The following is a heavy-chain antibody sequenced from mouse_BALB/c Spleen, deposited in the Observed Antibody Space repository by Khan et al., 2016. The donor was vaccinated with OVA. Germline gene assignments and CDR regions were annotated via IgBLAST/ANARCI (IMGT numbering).Heavy chain of an antibody. J-gene: IGHJ2*01. V-gene: IGHV5-9-4*01. CDR2: ISSGGSYT. CDR1: GFTFSSYA. Sequence: EVELVESGGGLVKPGGSLKLSCAASGFTFSSYAMSWVRQSPEKRLEWVAEISSGGSYTYYPDTVTGRFTISRDNAKNTLYLEMSSLMSEDTAMYYCARASYNSGSSPWFFDYWGQGTTLTVSS. CDR3: ARASYNSGSSPWFFDY. D-gene: IGHD1-1*01.